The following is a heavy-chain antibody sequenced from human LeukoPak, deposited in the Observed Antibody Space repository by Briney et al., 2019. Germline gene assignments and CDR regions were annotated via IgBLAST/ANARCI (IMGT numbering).Heavy chain of an antibody. V-gene: IGHV4-39*07. J-gene: IGHJ3*02. CDR3: ARVGGITMIVVLITDAFDI. CDR2: IYYSGST. D-gene: IGHD3-22*01. CDR1: GGSISSSSYY. Sequence: PSETLSLTCTVSGGSISSSSYYWGWIRQPPGKGLEWIGSIYYSGSTYYNPSLKSRVTTSVDTSKNQFSLKLRSVTAADTAVYYCARVGGITMIVVLITDAFDIWGQGTMVTVSS.